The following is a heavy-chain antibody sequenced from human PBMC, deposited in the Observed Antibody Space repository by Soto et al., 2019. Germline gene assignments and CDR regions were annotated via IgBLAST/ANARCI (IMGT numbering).Heavy chain of an antibody. J-gene: IGHJ5*02. Sequence: QVQLVQSGAEVKKPGSSVKVSCKASGGTFSSYAISWVRQAPGQGLEWMGGIIPIFGTANYAQKFQGRVTIAADESTSTAYRELSSLRSEDTAVYYCARDDHIAAAGGYNWFDPWGQGTLVTVSS. CDR1: GGTFSSYA. D-gene: IGHD6-13*01. CDR3: ARDDHIAAAGGYNWFDP. CDR2: IIPIFGTA. V-gene: IGHV1-69*12.